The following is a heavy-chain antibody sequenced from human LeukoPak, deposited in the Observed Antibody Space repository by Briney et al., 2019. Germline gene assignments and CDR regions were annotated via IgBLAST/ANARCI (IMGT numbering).Heavy chain of an antibody. CDR3: ARGKTRYGDYVLWYY. V-gene: IGHV4-34*01. Sequence: NASETLSLTCAVYGGSFSGYYWSWIRQPPGKGLEWIGEINHSGSTNYNPSPKSRVTISVDTSKNRFSLKLTSVTAADTAVYYCARGKTRYGDYVLWYYWGQGTLVTVSS. CDR1: GGSFSGYY. J-gene: IGHJ4*02. CDR2: INHSGST. D-gene: IGHD4-17*01.